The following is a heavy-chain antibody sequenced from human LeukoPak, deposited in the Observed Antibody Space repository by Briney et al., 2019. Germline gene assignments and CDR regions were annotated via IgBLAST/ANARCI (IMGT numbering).Heavy chain of an antibody. Sequence: ASVKVSCKASGYTXTSYGISWVRQAPGQGLEWMGWISAYNGNTNYAQKVQGRITMTTDTSTSTAYMELRSLRSDDTAVYYCARDDGDYVLSFWGQGTPVTVSS. CDR1: GYTXTSYG. J-gene: IGHJ4*02. CDR2: ISAYNGNT. V-gene: IGHV1-18*01. CDR3: ARDDGDYVLSF. D-gene: IGHD4-17*01.